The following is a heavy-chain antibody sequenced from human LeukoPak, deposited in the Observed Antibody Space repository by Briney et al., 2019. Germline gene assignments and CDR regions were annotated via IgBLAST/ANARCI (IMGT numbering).Heavy chain of an antibody. CDR3: ARGACDFWSGYYPHFDY. D-gene: IGHD3-3*01. J-gene: IGHJ4*02. V-gene: IGHV1-8*01. CDR1: GYTFTSYD. CDR2: MNPNSGNT. Sequence: ASVKVSCKASGYTFTSYDINWVRQATGQGLEWMGWMNPNSGNTGYAQKFQGRVTMTRNTSISTAYMELSSLRSEDTAVYYCARGACDFWSGYYPHFDYWGQGTLVTASS.